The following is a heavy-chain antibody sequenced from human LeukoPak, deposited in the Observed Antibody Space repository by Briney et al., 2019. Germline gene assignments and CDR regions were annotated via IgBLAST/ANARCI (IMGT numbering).Heavy chain of an antibody. J-gene: IGHJ4*02. CDR3: ARAATMEIDY. CDR1: GYTFTGYY. CDR2: INPSGSST. D-gene: IGHD3-10*01. Sequence: GASVKVSCEASGYTFTGYYMHWVRQAPGQGLEWMGLINPSGSSTIYAQKFQGRVTMTRDMSTSTDYMELSRLRSDDTAVYYCARAATMEIDYWGQGTLVTVSS. V-gene: IGHV1-46*01.